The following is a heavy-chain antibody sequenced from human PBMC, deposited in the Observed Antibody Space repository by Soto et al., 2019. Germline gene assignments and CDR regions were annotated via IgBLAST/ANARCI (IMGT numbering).Heavy chain of an antibody. CDR3: ATRITVFGLLIPPFDP. CDR1: GGCFNGYY. Sequence: PXATLSLTCAVCGGCFNGYYWNWIRQPPGKGLEWIGEINHTGGTHYNPSLKSRVTMSVDTSKNQFSLRLSSVTAADTAIYYCATRITVFGLLIPPFDPWGQRTQVTVSS. J-gene: IGHJ5*02. V-gene: IGHV4-34*01. CDR2: INHTGGT. D-gene: IGHD3-3*01.